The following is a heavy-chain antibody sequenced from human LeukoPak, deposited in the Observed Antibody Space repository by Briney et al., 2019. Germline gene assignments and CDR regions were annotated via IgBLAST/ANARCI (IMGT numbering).Heavy chain of an antibody. J-gene: IGHJ6*02. D-gene: IGHD6-13*01. CDR3: ARAPLREAAAGNYYYYGMDV. V-gene: IGHV1-2*04. CDR2: INPNSGGT. Sequence: ASVKVSCKASGYTFTGYYMHWVRQAPGQGLEWMGWINPNSGGTNYAQKFQGWVTMTRDTSISTAYMELSRLRSDDTAVYYCARAPLREAAAGNYYYYGMDVWGQGTTVTVSS. CDR1: GYTFTGYY.